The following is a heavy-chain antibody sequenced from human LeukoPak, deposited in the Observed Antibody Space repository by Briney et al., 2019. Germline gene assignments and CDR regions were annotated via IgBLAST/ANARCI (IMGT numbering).Heavy chain of an antibody. J-gene: IGHJ4*02. CDR2: IKEDGSEK. D-gene: IGHD2-2*01. CDR3: ARDPDCTSTSCFDY. Sequence: GGSLRLSCAASGFTFSGHWMTWVRQAPGKGLEWVANIKEDGSEKYYVDSVKGRFTISRDNAKNSVYLQMSSLRAEDTAVYYCARDPDCTSTSCFDYWGQGTLVTVSS. V-gene: IGHV3-7*03. CDR1: GFTFSGHW.